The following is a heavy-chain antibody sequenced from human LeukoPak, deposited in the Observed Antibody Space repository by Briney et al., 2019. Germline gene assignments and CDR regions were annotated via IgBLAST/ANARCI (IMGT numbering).Heavy chain of an antibody. V-gene: IGHV4-4*02. D-gene: IGHD1-1*01. CDR2: IYHSGST. J-gene: IGHJ6*02. CDR3: ARDRPLVSYNTGGVVLGMDV. CDR1: GGSISSSNW. Sequence: SETLSLTCAVSGGSISSSNWWSWVRQPPGKGLEWIGEIYHSGSTNYNPSLKSRVTISVDKSKNQFSLKLSSVTAADTAVYYCARDRPLVSYNTGGVVLGMDVWGQGTTVTVSS.